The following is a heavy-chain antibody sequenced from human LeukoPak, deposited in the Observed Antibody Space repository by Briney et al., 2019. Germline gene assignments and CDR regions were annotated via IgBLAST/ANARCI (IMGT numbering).Heavy chain of an antibody. J-gene: IGHJ5*02. V-gene: IGHV3-9*01. CDR1: GFTFDDYA. CDR3: AKGQHYYDSSGYYGNWFDP. Sequence: GGSLRLSCAASGFTFDDYAMHWVRQAPGKGLEWVSGISWNSGSIGYADSVKGRFTISRDSAKNSLYLQMNSLRAEDTALYYCAKGQHYYDSSGYYGNWFDPWGQGTLVTVSS. D-gene: IGHD3-22*01. CDR2: ISWNSGSI.